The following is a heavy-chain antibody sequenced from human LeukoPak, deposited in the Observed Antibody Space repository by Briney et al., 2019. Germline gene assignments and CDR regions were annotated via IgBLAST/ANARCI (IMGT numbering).Heavy chain of an antibody. Sequence: ASVKVSRKASGGTFSSYAISWVRQAPGQGLEWMGRIIPILGIANYAQKFQGRVTITADKSTSTAYMELSSLRSEDTAVYYCAREDYDYVWGSYTPMNNYYFDYWGQGTLVTVSS. CDR2: IIPILGIA. CDR3: AREDYDYVWGSYTPMNNYYFDY. V-gene: IGHV1-69*04. D-gene: IGHD3-16*01. CDR1: GGTFSSYA. J-gene: IGHJ4*02.